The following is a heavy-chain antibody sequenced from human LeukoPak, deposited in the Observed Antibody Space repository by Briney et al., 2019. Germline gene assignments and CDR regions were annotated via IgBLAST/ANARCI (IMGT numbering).Heavy chain of an antibody. Sequence: GASVKVSCKASGDTLDNYALSWVRQAPGQGPEWMGGIIPIFGTANYAQKFQGRVTITADESTSTAYMELSSLRSEDTAVYYCARVNPTVTTYLGYYYYYMDVWGKGTTVTVSS. CDR3: ARVNPTVTTYLGYYYYYMDV. CDR2: IIPIFGTA. J-gene: IGHJ6*03. D-gene: IGHD4-17*01. CDR1: GDTLDNYA. V-gene: IGHV1-69*13.